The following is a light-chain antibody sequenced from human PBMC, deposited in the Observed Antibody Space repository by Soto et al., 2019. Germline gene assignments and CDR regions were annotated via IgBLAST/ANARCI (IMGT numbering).Light chain of an antibody. CDR1: SGHSSYA. J-gene: IGLJ1*01. CDR3: QTWGTGIHV. Sequence: QPVLTQSPSASASLGASVKFTCTLSSGHSSYAIAWHQQQPEKGPRYLMKLNSDDSHSKGDGIPDRFSGSSSGAERYLTISSLQSEDEADYYCQTWGTGIHVFGTGTKLTVL. CDR2: LNSDDSH. V-gene: IGLV4-69*01.